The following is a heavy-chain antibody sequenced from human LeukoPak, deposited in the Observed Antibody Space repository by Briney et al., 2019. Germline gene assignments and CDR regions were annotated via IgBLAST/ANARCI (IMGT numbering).Heavy chain of an antibody. CDR3: ARDPTGSTDIVVVPAASYYYYGMDV. V-gene: IGHV1-2*02. Sequence: ASVKVSCKAPGYTFTGYYMHWVRQAPGQGLEWMGWINPNSGGTNYAQKFQGRVTMTRDTSISTAYMELSRLRSDDTAVYYCARDPTGSTDIVVVPAASYYYYGMDVWGQGTTVTVSS. CDR1: GYTFTGYY. CDR2: INPNSGGT. D-gene: IGHD2-2*01. J-gene: IGHJ6*02.